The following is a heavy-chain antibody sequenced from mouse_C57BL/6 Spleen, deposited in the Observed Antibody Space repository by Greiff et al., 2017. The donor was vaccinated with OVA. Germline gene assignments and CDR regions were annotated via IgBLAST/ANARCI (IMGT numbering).Heavy chain of an antibody. J-gene: IGHJ2*01. V-gene: IGHV5-6*01. CDR3: ARPDYYGTYFDY. CDR2: ISSGGSYT. Sequence: EVKVVESGGDLVKPGGSLKLSCAASGFTFSSYGMSWVRQTPDKRLEWVATISSGGSYTYYPDSVKGRFTISRDNAKNTLYLQMSSLKSEDTAMYYCARPDYYGTYFDYWGQGTTLTVSS. CDR1: GFTFSSYG. D-gene: IGHD1-1*01.